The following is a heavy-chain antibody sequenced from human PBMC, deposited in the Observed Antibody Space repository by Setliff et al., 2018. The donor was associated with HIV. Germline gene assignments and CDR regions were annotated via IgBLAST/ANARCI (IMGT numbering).Heavy chain of an antibody. D-gene: IGHD6-6*01. CDR1: GYSFTSYL. CDR2: IHPRDSDT. CDR3: VRHVSSSAVFDP. Sequence: PWESLKISCKGFGYSFTSYLIAWVRQTPGKGLEWMGNIHPRDSDTRYSPSFQGQVTLSVDKSISTAYLQWSSLKASDTAMYYCVRHVSSSAVFDPWGQGTLVTVSS. J-gene: IGHJ5*02. V-gene: IGHV5-51*01.